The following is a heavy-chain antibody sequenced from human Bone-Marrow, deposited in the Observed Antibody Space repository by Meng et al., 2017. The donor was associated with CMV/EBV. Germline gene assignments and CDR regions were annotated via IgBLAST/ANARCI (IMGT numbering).Heavy chain of an antibody. J-gene: IGHJ4*02. Sequence: GGSLRLSCAASGFTFSSYAMSWVRQAPGKGLEWVSVIYSGGSSTYYADSVTGRFTISRDNSKNTLYLQMNSLRAEDTAVYCCAKDHGAAEWGQGTLVTVSS. D-gene: IGHD6-13*01. CDR1: GFTFSSYA. CDR2: IYSGGSST. V-gene: IGHV3-23*03. CDR3: AKDHGAAE.